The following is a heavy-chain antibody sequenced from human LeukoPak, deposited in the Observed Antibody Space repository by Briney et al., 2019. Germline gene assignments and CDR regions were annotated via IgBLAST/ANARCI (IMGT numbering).Heavy chain of an antibody. D-gene: IGHD3-16*02. CDR1: GGTFSSYA. CDR2: SIPIFGTA. CDR3: ARDRQSTFGGVIVTPYDAFDI. J-gene: IGHJ3*02. Sequence: ASVKVSCKASGGTFSSYAISWVRQAPGQGLEWMGGSIPIFGTANYAQKFQGRVTVTADESTSTAYMELSSLRSEDTAVYYCARDRQSTFGGVIVTPYDAFDIWGQGTMVTVSS. V-gene: IGHV1-69*01.